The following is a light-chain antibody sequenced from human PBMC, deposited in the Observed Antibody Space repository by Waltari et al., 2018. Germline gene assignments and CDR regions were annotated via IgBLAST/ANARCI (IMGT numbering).Light chain of an antibody. Sequence: DIVMTQSPDSLAVSLGERATIHRKSSQSVLYSTNNKNYLGWYQQKPGQPPRLLIYWASTRESGVPDRFSGSGSWTDFTLTISSLQAEDVAVYYCQQYFTTPTFGQGTKLEIK. J-gene: IGKJ2*01. V-gene: IGKV4-1*01. CDR1: QSVLYSTNNKNY. CDR3: QQYFTTPT. CDR2: WAS.